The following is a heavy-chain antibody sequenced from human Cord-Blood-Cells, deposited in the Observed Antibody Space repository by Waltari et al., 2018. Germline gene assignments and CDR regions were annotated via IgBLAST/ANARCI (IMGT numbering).Heavy chain of an antibody. D-gene: IGHD7-27*01. J-gene: IGHJ3*02. CDR3: ARGNWDDAFDI. CDR1: GFTFSSYA. V-gene: IGHV3-30-3*01. CDR2: ISYDGSNK. Sequence: QVQLVESGGGGVQPGRSRRPSCAAPGFTFSSYAMHWGRQAPGKGLEWVAVISYDGSNKYYADSVKGRFTISRDNSKNTLYLQMNSLRAEDTAVYYCARGNWDDAFDIWGQGTMVTVSS.